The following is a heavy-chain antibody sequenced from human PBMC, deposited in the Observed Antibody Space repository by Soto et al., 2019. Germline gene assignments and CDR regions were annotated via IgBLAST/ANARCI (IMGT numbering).Heavy chain of an antibody. Sequence: SGPTLVNPTQTLTLTCTFSGFSLSTSGVGVGWIRQPPGKALEWLALIYWDDDKRYSPSLKSRLTITKDTSKNQVVLTMTNMDPVDTATYYCAHRPEGTYYYDSSGYYFGQNWFDPWGQ. CDR3: AHRPEGTYYYDSSGYYFGQNWFDP. CDR1: GFSLSTSGVG. D-gene: IGHD3-22*01. CDR2: IYWDDDK. V-gene: IGHV2-5*02. J-gene: IGHJ5*02.